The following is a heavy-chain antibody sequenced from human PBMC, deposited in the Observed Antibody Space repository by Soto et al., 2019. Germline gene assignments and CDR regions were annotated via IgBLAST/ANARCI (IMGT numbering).Heavy chain of an antibody. CDR3: ARGVVVVVATYGMDV. CDR2: IRSNGGGT. CDR1: GFTFSSYA. Sequence: EVQLVESGGGLVQPGGSLRLSCAASGFTFSSYAMHWVRQAPGKGLEYVSAIRSNGGGTYYANSVKGRFTISRDNSKNTLYLQMGSLRAEDMAVYYCARGVVVVVATYGMDVWGQGTTVTVSS. V-gene: IGHV3-64*01. D-gene: IGHD2-15*01. J-gene: IGHJ6*02.